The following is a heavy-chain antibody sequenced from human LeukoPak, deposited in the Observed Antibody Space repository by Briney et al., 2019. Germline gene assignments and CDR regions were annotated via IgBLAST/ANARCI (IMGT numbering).Heavy chain of an antibody. CDR1: GGSISSSSYY. V-gene: IGHV4-39*01. CDR2: IYYSGST. CDR3: ARNYGSGSYSLWYFDL. J-gene: IGHJ2*01. D-gene: IGHD3-10*01. Sequence: SETLSLTCTVSGGSISSSSYYWGWIRQPPGKGLEWIGSIYYSGSTYYNPSLKSRVTISVDTSKNQFSLKLSSVTAADTAVYYCARNYGSGSYSLWYFDLWGRGTLVTVSS.